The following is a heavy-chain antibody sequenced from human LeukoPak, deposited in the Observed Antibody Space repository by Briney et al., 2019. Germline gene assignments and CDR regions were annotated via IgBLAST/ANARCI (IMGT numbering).Heavy chain of an antibody. J-gene: IGHJ4*02. CDR2: IYYSGST. CDR3: ARGSVPYSSSWYHFDY. CDR1: GGSISSYY. D-gene: IGHD6-13*01. V-gene: IGHV4-59*01. Sequence: PSETLSLTCTVSGGSISSYYWSWIRQPPGKGLEWIGYIYYSGSTNYNPSLKSRVTISVDTSKNQFPLKLSSVTAADTAVYYCARGSVPYSSSWYHFDYWGQGTLVTVSS.